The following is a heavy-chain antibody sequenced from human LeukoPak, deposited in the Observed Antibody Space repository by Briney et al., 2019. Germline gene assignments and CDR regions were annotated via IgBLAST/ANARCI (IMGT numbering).Heavy chain of an antibody. Sequence: GGSLRLSCAASGFTFSSNWMSWVRQAPGKGLEWVANIKQDGSEKYYVDSVKGRFTISRDNAKNSLYLQMSSLRAEDTAVYYCARWSGYPISDAFDIWGQGTMVTVSS. CDR1: GFTFSSNW. D-gene: IGHD3-3*01. J-gene: IGHJ3*02. V-gene: IGHV3-7*01. CDR2: IKQDGSEK. CDR3: ARWSGYPISDAFDI.